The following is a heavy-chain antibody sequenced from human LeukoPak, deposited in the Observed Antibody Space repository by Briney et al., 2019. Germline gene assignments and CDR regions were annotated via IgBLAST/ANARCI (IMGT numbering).Heavy chain of an antibody. Sequence: SETLSLTCTVSGGSISSYYWSWIRQPPGKGLEWIGYIYYSGSTNYNPSLKSRVTMSVDTSKNQFSLKLSSVTAADTAVYYCARVEDYVWGSYKFEVFDYWGQGTLVTVSS. CDR1: GGSISSYY. V-gene: IGHV4-59*12. CDR2: IYYSGST. J-gene: IGHJ4*02. D-gene: IGHD3-16*01. CDR3: ARVEDYVWGSYKFEVFDY.